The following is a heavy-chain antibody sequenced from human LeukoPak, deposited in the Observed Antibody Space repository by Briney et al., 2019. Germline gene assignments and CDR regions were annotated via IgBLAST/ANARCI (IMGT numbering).Heavy chain of an antibody. V-gene: IGHV3-11*01. CDR1: GFTSSDYY. CDR3: ARAPVYGGNSYGMDV. CDR2: ISSSGSTI. D-gene: IGHD4-23*01. J-gene: IGHJ6*02. Sequence: GGSLRLSCAASGFTSSDYYMSWIRQAPGKGLEWVSFISSSGSTIYYADSVKGRFTISRDNAKNSLYLQMNSLRAEDTAVYYCARAPVYGGNSYGMDVWGQGTTVTVSS.